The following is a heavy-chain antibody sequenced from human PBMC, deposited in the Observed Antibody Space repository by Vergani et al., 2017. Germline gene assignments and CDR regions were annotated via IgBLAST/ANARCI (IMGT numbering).Heavy chain of an antibody. J-gene: IGHJ4*02. D-gene: IGHD1-26*01. CDR1: GFTFSSYS. CDR2: ISSSSSYI. V-gene: IGHV3-21*01. CDR3: AKAVGATTGYFDY. Sequence: EVQLVESGGGLVKPGGSLRLSCAASGFTFSSYSMNWVRQAPGKGLEWVSSISSSSSYIYYADSVKGRFTISRDNAKNSLYLQMDSLRAEDTAVYYCAKAVGATTGYFDYWGQGTLVTVSS.